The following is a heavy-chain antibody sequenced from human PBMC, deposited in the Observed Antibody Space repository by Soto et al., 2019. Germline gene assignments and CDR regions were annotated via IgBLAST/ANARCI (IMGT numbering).Heavy chain of an antibody. CDR2: ISAYNGNT. CDR3: ARDASEYQLLLSYYYMVV. CDR1: GYTSTSYG. Sequence: ASVKVSCKASGYTSTSYGISWVRQAPGQGLEWMGWISAYNGNTNYAQKLQGRVTMTTDTSTRTVYMELRSLRSEDTAVYYCARDASEYQLLLSYYYMVVWGKATMGSVSS. D-gene: IGHD2-2*01. V-gene: IGHV1-18*01. J-gene: IGHJ6*03.